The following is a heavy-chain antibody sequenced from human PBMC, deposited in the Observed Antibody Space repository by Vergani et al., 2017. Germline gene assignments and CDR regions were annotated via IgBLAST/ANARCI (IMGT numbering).Heavy chain of an antibody. CDR1: GFTFSSYA. J-gene: IGHJ6*02. V-gene: IGHV3-23*01. Sequence: EVQLLESGGGLVQPGGSLRLSCAASGFTFSSYAMSWVRQAPGKGLEWVSAISGSGGSTYYADSVKGRFTISRDNSKNTLYLQMNSLRAEDTAVYYCARDYIGKYKLGYCSGGSCYGGGNGMDVWGQGTTVTVSS. D-gene: IGHD2-15*01. CDR2: ISGSGGST. CDR3: ARDYIGKYKLGYCSGGSCYGGGNGMDV.